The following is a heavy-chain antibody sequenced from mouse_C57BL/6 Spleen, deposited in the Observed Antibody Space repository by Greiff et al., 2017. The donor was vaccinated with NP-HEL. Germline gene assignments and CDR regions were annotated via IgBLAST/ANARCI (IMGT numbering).Heavy chain of an antibody. CDR3: ARGEYYSNWFAY. CDR1: GFTFSSYA. Sequence: EVKLMESGGGLVKPGGSLKLSCAASGFTFSSYAMSWVRQTPEKRLEWVATISDGGSYTYYPDNVKGRFTISRDNAKNNLYLQMSHLKSEDTAMYYCARGEYYSNWFAYWGQGTLVTVSA. J-gene: IGHJ3*01. D-gene: IGHD2-5*01. V-gene: IGHV5-4*03. CDR2: ISDGGSYT.